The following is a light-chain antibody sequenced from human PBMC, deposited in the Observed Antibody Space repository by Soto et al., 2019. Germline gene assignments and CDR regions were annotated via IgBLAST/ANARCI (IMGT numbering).Light chain of an antibody. J-gene: IGLJ3*02. CDR3: SSDTSSSAPLWV. V-gene: IGLV2-14*01. CDR1: TSDVGGYNY. Sequence: QSVLTQPASVSGSPGQSITISCTGTTSDVGGYNYVSWYQQHPGKAPKLMIYEVSNRPSGVSNRFSGSKSGNTASLTLSGLQAEDEADYYCSSDTSSSAPLWVFGGGTKLTGL. CDR2: EVS.